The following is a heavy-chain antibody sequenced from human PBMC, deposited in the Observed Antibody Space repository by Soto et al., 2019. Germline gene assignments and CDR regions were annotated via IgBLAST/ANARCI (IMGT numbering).Heavy chain of an antibody. CDR3: VKVLARGVGVPRFYFDS. J-gene: IGHJ4*02. CDR1: GFTFGDSW. CDR2: INADGTST. V-gene: IGHV3-74*01. D-gene: IGHD2-2*01. Sequence: GGSLRLSCAASGFTFGDSWMHWVRQVSGKGLEWVSRINADGTSTSYADSVKGRFTISRDNAKNTLYLHVNSLRAEDTAVYYCVKVLARGVGVPRFYFDSWGQGALVTVSS.